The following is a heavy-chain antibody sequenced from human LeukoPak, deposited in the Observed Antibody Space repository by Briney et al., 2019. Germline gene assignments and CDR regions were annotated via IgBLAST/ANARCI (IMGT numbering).Heavy chain of an antibody. CDR2: IYYSGST. Sequence: TETLSLTCTVSGGSISSSSYFWGWIRQPPGKGLEWIGSIYYSGSTYYSPSLKSRVTISVDTSKNQFSLKLSSVTAADTAVYYCARQSAGHGQPRQHWGQGTLVTVSS. CDR1: GGSISSSSYF. J-gene: IGHJ4*02. V-gene: IGHV4-39*01. CDR3: ARQSAGHGQPRQH. D-gene: IGHD4-17*01.